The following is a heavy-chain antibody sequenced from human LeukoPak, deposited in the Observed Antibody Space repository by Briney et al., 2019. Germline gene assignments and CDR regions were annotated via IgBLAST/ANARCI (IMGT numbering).Heavy chain of an antibody. CDR3: ARVGSGWTYYYYYYMDV. J-gene: IGHJ6*03. Sequence: ASVKVSCKASGYTFTSYDINWVRQATGQGLEWMGWMNPNSGNTGYAQKFQGRVTMTRNTSISTAYMELSSLRPEDTAVYYCARVGSGWTYYYYYYMDVWGKGTTVTVSS. CDR2: MNPNSGNT. V-gene: IGHV1-8*01. CDR1: GYTFTSYD. D-gene: IGHD6-19*01.